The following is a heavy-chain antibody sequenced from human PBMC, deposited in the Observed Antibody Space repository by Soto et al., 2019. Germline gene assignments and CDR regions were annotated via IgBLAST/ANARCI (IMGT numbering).Heavy chain of an antibody. Sequence: SGPTLVNPTQTLTLTCPFSGFSLSTSGVGVGWIRQPPGKALEWLGIIFWDDDKRYRPSLKRRVSITKDTSKNQLVLTMTNMDPVDTATYYCAHLAWKEMWPRAPVVNWGQGTPVTVPQ. CDR1: GFSLSTSGVG. CDR2: IFWDDDK. J-gene: IGHJ4*02. CDR3: AHLAWKEMWPRAPVVN. D-gene: IGHD1-1*01. V-gene: IGHV2-5*02.